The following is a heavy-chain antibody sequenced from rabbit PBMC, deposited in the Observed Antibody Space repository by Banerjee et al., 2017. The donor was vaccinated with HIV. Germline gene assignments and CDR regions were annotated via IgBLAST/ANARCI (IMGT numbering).Heavy chain of an antibody. J-gene: IGHJ4*01. CDR1: GFSFSSSYY. V-gene: IGHV1S45*01. D-gene: IGHD4-1*01. CDR2: IYAGSSGSI. CDR3: ARGLSIANSGLNL. Sequence: QEQLEESGGDLVKPEGSLTLTCTASGFSFSSSYYMCWVRQAPGKGLEWIACIYAGSSGSIYYASWAKGRFTISKTSSTTVTLQMTSLTAADTATYFCARGLSIANSGLNLWGPGTLVTVS.